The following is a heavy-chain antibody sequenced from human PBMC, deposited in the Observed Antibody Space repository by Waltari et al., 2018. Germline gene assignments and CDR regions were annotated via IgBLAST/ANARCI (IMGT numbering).Heavy chain of an antibody. V-gene: IGHV4-34*01. CDR1: GGSFSGYY. J-gene: IGHJ4*02. CDR2: INHSGNT. CDR3: ARSRENPVAGTSPSGLDY. Sequence: QVQLQQWGAGLLKPSETLSLTCAVYGGSFSGYYWSWIRQPPGKGLEWIGEINHSGNTNYRPSLKSRVTISVDTTKNQFSLKLSSVTAASTAVYYCARSRENPVAGTSPSGLDYWGQGTLVTVSS. D-gene: IGHD6-19*01.